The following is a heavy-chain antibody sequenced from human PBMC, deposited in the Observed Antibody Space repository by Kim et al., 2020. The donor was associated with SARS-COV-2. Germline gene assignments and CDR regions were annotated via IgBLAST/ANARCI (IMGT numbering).Heavy chain of an antibody. J-gene: IGHJ4*02. Sequence: GGSLRLSCAASGFTYSDYPMNWIRQAPGKGLEWVSAVSSTGSSTYYADSVKGRFTISRDNSRNTLYLQMNSLRAEDTAIYYCAKGRVVGATTPFDSWGQGTLVTVSS. CDR2: VSSTGSST. CDR3: AKGRVVGATTPFDS. CDR1: GFTYSDYP. V-gene: IGHV3-23*01. D-gene: IGHD1-26*01.